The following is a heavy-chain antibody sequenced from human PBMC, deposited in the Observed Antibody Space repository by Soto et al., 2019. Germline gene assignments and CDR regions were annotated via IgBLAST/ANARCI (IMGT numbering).Heavy chain of an antibody. CDR2: IHDSGNT. V-gene: IGHV4-30-4*01. CDR1: GGSVSIGDYL. Sequence: SETLSLTCTVFGGSVSIGDYLWSWIRQRPGEGLEWIGYIHDSGNTYYNPSLKSRVTISLDTSKNQFSLKVTSMTAADTAVYFCARARGGDSGDYASLFDRWGQGNLVTVSS. CDR3: ARARGGDSGDYASLFDR. D-gene: IGHD4-17*01. J-gene: IGHJ5*02.